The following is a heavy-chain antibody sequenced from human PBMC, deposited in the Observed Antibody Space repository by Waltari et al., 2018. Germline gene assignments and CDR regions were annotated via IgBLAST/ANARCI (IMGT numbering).Heavy chain of an antibody. J-gene: IGHJ5*02. CDR2: ISSSGSTI. CDR1: GFTFSSYD. CDR3: ARDSYDFWSGSVANWFDP. Sequence: EVQLVESGGGLVQPGGSLRRSCAASGFTFSSYDMNWVRKAPGKGLEWVSYISSSGSTIYYADSVKGRFTISRDNAKNSLYLQMNSLRAEDTAVYYCARDSYDFWSGSVANWFDPWGQGTLVTVSS. V-gene: IGHV3-48*03. D-gene: IGHD3-3*01.